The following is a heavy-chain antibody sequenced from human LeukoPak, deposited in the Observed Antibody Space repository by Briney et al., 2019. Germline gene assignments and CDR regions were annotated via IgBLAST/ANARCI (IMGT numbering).Heavy chain of an antibody. Sequence: SVKVSCKASGGTFSSYAISWVRQAPGQGLEWMGRIIPILGMANYAQKFQGRVTITADKSTSTAYMELSSLRSEDTAVYYCARGAYDSSGYFDYWGQGTLVTVSS. J-gene: IGHJ4*02. V-gene: IGHV1-69*04. D-gene: IGHD3-22*01. CDR1: GGTFSSYA. CDR3: ARGAYDSSGYFDY. CDR2: IIPILGMA.